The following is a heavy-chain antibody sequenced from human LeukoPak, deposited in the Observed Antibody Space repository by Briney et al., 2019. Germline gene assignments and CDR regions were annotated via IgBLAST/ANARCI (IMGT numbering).Heavy chain of an antibody. Sequence: ASVKVSCKASGYTFTSYGISWVRQAPGQGLEWMGWISAYNGNTNYAQELQGRVTMTTDTSTSTAYMELRSLRSDDTAVYYCARAVMITFGGVIGAFDIWGQGTMVTVSS. D-gene: IGHD3-16*01. CDR3: ARAVMITFGGVIGAFDI. CDR2: ISAYNGNT. V-gene: IGHV1-18*01. CDR1: GYTFTSYG. J-gene: IGHJ3*02.